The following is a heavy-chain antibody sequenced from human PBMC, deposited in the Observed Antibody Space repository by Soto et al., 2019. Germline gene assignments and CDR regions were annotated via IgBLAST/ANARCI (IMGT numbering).Heavy chain of an antibody. CDR1: GFTFSSYG. Sequence: QVQLVESGGGVVQPGRSLRLSCAASGFTFSSYGMHWVRQAPGKGLEWVAVIWYDGSNKYYADSVKGRFTISRDNSKNTLYLQMNSLTAEDTAVYYCARELLKDYFDYWGQGTLVTVSS. CDR3: ARELLKDYFDY. J-gene: IGHJ4*02. V-gene: IGHV3-33*01. CDR2: IWYDGSNK.